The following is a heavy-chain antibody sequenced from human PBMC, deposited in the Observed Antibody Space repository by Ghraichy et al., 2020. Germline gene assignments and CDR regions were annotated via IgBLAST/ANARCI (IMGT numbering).Heavy chain of an antibody. CDR2: ISNDGSNK. CDR3: ARGISSGAVAGIDY. CDR1: GFTFSNYN. V-gene: IGHV3-30*04. Sequence: GESLNISCAASGFTFSNYNIQWVRQAPGKGLEWVAVISNDGSNKYYADSVKGRFTISRDNSKNTLYLQMNSLRPEDTAVYYCARGISSGAVAGIDYWGQGTLVTVSS. J-gene: IGHJ4*02. D-gene: IGHD6-19*01.